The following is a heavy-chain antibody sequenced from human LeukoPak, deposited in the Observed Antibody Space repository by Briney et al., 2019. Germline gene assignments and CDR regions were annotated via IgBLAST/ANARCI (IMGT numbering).Heavy chain of an antibody. V-gene: IGHV3-30*04. CDR1: GFTFSSYA. Sequence: GGSLRLSCAASGFTFSSYAMHWVRQAPGKGLEWVAVISYDGSNKYYADSVKGRFTISRDNSKNTLYLQMNSLRAEDTAVYYCANKDYWGQGTLVTVSS. J-gene: IGHJ4*02. CDR2: ISYDGSNK. CDR3: ANKDY.